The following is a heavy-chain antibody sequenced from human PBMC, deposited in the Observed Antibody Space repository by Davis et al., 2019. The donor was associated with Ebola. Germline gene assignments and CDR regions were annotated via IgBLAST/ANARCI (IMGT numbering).Heavy chain of an antibody. D-gene: IGHD1-26*01. CDR3: ASGSSVRY. CDR2: IKQDGSEK. CDR1: GFSFSTYW. V-gene: IGHV3-7*03. J-gene: IGHJ4*02. Sequence: GGSLRLSCVASGFSFSTYWMSWVRQAPGKGLEWLANIKQDGSEKFYVDSVKGRFTISRDNPSKSLYLQMNNLSAEDTAVYYCASGSSVRYWGRGTLVTVSS.